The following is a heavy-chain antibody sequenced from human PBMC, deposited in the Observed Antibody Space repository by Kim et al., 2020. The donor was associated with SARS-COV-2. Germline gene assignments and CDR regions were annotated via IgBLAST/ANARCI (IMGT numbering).Heavy chain of an antibody. CDR2: ISYDGSNK. Sequence: GGSLRLSCAASGFTFSSYAMHWVRQAPGKGLEWVAVISYDGSNKYYADSVKGRFTISRDNSKNTLYLQMNSLRAEDTAVYYCARGIGGHYYGMDVWGQGT. CDR3: ARGIGGHYYGMDV. V-gene: IGHV3-30*04. J-gene: IGHJ6*02. CDR1: GFTFSSYA. D-gene: IGHD3-3*01.